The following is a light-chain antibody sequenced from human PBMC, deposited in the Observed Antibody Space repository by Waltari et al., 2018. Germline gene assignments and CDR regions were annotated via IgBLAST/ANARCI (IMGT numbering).Light chain of an antibody. CDR3: QKYGSLPAT. V-gene: IGKV3-20*01. Sequence: EIVLTQSPGTLSLSPGERATLSCRARQSIGIYLAWDQQRPGQAPRPLIYHAYSRATGIPDRFSGSGSGTDFSLTISRLEPEDFAVYYCQKYGSLPATFGQGTKVEIK. CDR1: QSIGIY. J-gene: IGKJ1*01. CDR2: HAY.